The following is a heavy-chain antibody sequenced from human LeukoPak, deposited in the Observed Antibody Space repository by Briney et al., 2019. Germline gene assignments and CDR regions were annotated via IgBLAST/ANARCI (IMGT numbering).Heavy chain of an antibody. D-gene: IGHD3-10*01. CDR1: GGSISSSSYF. V-gene: IGHV4-39*02. J-gene: IGHJ6*02. CDR3: ARDLEYYLGSGSYYYYYYGMDV. Sequence: NTSETLSLTCSVSGGSISSSSYFWGWVRQPPGKGLEWIGSIYYSGSTYSHQSLKSRVTISVDTSKSQFSLQLSSVTAADTAVYYCARDLEYYLGSGSYYYYYYGMDVWGQGTTVTVSS. CDR2: IYYSGST.